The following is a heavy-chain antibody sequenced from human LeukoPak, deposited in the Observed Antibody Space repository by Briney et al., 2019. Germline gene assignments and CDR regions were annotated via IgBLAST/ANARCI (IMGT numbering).Heavy chain of an antibody. CDR3: ARVSKTYYYGSGSPYFDY. V-gene: IGHV4-39*07. CDR2: IYYSGST. Sequence: PSETLSLTCTVSGGSISSSSYYWGWIRQPPGKGLEWIGSIYYSGSTYYNPSLKSRVTISVDTSKNQFSLKLSSVTAADTAVYYCARVSKTYYYGSGSPYFDYWGQGTLVTVSS. CDR1: GGSISSSSYY. J-gene: IGHJ4*02. D-gene: IGHD3-10*01.